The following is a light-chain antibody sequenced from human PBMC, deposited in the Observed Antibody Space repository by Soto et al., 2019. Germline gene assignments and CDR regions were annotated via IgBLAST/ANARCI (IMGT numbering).Light chain of an antibody. CDR2: LNRDGSH. CDR1: SGHSDYA. Sequence: QSVLTQSPSASASLGASVKLTCTLSSGHSDYAIAWHQQQPDKGPRYLMKLNRDGSHNKGDGIPDRFSGSNSGAERYLIISSLQSDDEADYYCQTWDTVVVFGGETKVTVL. V-gene: IGLV4-69*01. J-gene: IGLJ2*01. CDR3: QTWDTVVV.